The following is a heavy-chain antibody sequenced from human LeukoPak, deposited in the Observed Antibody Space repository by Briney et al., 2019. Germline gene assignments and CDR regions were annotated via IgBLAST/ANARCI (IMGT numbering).Heavy chain of an antibody. J-gene: IGHJ6*03. V-gene: IGHV3-48*03. CDR3: VVVAATNYYYYMDV. Sequence: GGSLRLSCAASGFTFSSYEMNWVRQAPGKGLEWVSYISSSGSTIYYADSVKGRFTISRDNAKNSLYLQMNSLRAEDTAVYYCVVVAATNYYYYMDVWGKGTTVTISS. CDR1: GFTFSSYE. D-gene: IGHD2-15*01. CDR2: ISSSGSTI.